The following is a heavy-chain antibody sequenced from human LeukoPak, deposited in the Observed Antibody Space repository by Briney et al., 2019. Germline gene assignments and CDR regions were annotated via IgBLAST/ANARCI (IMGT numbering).Heavy chain of an antibody. CDR3: VKDIVATIKGDY. V-gene: IGHV3-64D*06. D-gene: IGHD5-12*01. CDR1: GFTFSDYA. J-gene: IGHJ4*02. CDR2: ISSNGGST. Sequence: PGGSLRLSCLGSGFTFSDYAMHWVRQAPGKGLEYVSAISSNGGSTYYADSVKGRFTISRDNSKNTLYPQMSSLRAEDTAVYYCVKDIVATIKGDYWGQGTLVTVSS.